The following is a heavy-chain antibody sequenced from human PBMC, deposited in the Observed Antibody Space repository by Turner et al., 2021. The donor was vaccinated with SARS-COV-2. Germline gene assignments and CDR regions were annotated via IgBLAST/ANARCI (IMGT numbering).Heavy chain of an antibody. CDR1: GFTFSSYS. CDR2: ITSSSTI. V-gene: IGHV3-48*01. J-gene: IGHJ6*02. Sequence: EVQLVESGGGLVQPGGSLRLSCAASGFTFSSYSMNWVRQAPGKGLDWVSYITSSSTIYYADSVKGRFTISRDNAKNSLYLQMNSLRAEDTAVYYCARVLVYGTYGMDVWGQGTTVTVSS. D-gene: IGHD4-17*01. CDR3: ARVLVYGTYGMDV.